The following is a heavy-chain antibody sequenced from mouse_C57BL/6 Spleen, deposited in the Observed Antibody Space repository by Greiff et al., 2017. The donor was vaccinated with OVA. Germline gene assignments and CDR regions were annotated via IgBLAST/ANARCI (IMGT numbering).Heavy chain of an antibody. V-gene: IGHV1-50*01. CDR3: ARGAQATGFAY. CDR2: IDPSDSYT. CDR1: GYTFTSYW. J-gene: IGHJ3*01. Sequence: VQLQQPGAELVKPGASVKLSCKASGYTFTSYWMQWVKQRPGQGLEWIGEIDPSDSYTNYNQKFKGKATLTVDTSSSTASMQLSSLTSEDSAVYYCARGAQATGFAYWGQGTLVTVSA. D-gene: IGHD3-2*02.